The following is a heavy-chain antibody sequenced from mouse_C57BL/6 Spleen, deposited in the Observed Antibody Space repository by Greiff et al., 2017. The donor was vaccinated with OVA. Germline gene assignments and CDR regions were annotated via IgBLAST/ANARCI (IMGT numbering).Heavy chain of an antibody. V-gene: IGHV1-62-2*01. Sequence: VQLQQSGAELVKPGASVKLSCKASGYTFTEYTIHWVKQRSGQGLEWIGWFYPGSGSIKYNEKFKDKATLTADTSSSTVYMELSRLTSEDSAVYFCARHEGYYYGSSPYWYFDVWGTGTTVTVSS. D-gene: IGHD1-1*01. J-gene: IGHJ1*03. CDR3: ARHEGYYYGSSPYWYFDV. CDR1: GYTFTEYT. CDR2: FYPGSGSI.